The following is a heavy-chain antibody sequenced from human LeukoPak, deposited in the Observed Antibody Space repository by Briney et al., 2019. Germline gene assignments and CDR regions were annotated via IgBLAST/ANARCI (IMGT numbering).Heavy chain of an antibody. J-gene: IGHJ4*02. D-gene: IGHD3-16*01. CDR1: GFSFSAYG. CDR2: ITGSTRTT. V-gene: IGHV3-23*01. CDR3: AKVRWGSDNALDS. Sequence: PGGTLRLSCAASGFSFSAYGMSWVRQAPGEGPEWVSSITGSTRTTYYADSVKGRFTISRDNSMNTLYLQMNSLRAEDTAVYYCAKVRWGSDNALDSWGQGTLVTGSS.